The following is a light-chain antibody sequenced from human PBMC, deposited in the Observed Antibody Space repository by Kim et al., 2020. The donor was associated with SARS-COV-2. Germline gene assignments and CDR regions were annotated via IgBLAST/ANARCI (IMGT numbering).Light chain of an antibody. CDR1: SSNIGSNS. V-gene: IGLV1-44*01. J-gene: IGLJ3*02. CDR2: SNN. CDR3: AAWDDSRNGPV. Sequence: QSVLTQPPSASGTPGQRVTISCSGSSSNIGSNSVNWYQQRAGTAPKLLIYSNNYRPSGVTDRFSGSKSGTSASLAIRGLQSEDGADYYCAAWDDSRNGPVFGGGTQLTVL.